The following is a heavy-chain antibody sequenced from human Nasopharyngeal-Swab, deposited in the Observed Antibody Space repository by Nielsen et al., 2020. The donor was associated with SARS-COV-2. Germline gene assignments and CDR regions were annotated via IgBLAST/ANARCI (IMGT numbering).Heavy chain of an antibody. CDR1: GGSISSYY. CDR2: IYYSGST. V-gene: IGHV4-59*13. D-gene: IGHD4-17*01. J-gene: IGHJ4*02. Sequence: SETLSLTCTVSGGSISSYYWSWIRQPPGKGLEWIGYIYYSGSTNYNPSLKSRVTISVDTSKNQFSLKLSSVTAADTAVYYCARGDYGDYKRRIYFDYCGQGTLVTVSS. CDR3: ARGDYGDYKRRIYFDY.